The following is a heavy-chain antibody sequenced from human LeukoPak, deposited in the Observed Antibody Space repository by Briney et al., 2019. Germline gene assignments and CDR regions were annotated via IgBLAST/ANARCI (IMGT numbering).Heavy chain of an antibody. V-gene: IGHV3-23*01. D-gene: IGHD3-22*01. CDR1: GFTFSSYA. CDR3: ARAEYDSSLGFAY. CDR2: ISGSGGST. J-gene: IGHJ4*02. Sequence: GGSLRLSCAASGFTFSSYAMSWVRQAPGKGLEWVSAISGSGGSTYYADSVKGRFTISRDNSKNTLYLQMFSLRADDTAVYYCARAEYDSSLGFAYWGQGTLVTVSS.